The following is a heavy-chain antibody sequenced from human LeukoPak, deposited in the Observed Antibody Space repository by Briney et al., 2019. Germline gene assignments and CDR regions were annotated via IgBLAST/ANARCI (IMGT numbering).Heavy chain of an antibody. J-gene: IGHJ4*02. CDR2: IRYSGRT. Sequence: SETLSLTCTASDDAISRDFWTWIRQPPGKGLEWIGYIRYSGRTEYNPSLERRVTTSLEPSKNQFSLKLTSVTAADTAIYYCARLPDVSGWPFDYWGPGILVTVSS. D-gene: IGHD6-19*01. V-gene: IGHV4-59*01. CDR1: DDAISRDF. CDR3: ARLPDVSGWPFDY.